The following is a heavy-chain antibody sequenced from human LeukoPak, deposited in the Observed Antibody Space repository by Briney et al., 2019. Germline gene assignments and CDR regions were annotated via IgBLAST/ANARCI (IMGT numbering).Heavy chain of an antibody. CDR1: GFTFSSYA. Sequence: PGRSLRLSCAASGFTFSSYAMHWLRQAPGKGLEWVAVISYDGSNKYYADSVKGRFTISRDNSKNTLYLQMNSLRAEDTAVYYCASPRTSTHHWGQGTLVTVSS. D-gene: IGHD2-2*01. CDR2: ISYDGSNK. CDR3: ASPRTSTHH. V-gene: IGHV3-30-3*01. J-gene: IGHJ5*02.